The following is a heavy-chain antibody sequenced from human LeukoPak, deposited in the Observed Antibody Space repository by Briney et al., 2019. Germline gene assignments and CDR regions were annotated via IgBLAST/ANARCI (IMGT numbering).Heavy chain of an antibody. CDR1: GGTFSSYA. CDR3: ARAPPVWGIAAAGTYFDY. Sequence: SVKVSCKASGGTFSSYAISWVRQAPGQGLEWMGGIIPIFGTANYAQKFQGRVTITTDESTSTAYMELSSLRSEDTAVYYCARAPPVWGIAAAGTYFDYWGQGTLVTVSS. V-gene: IGHV1-69*05. J-gene: IGHJ4*02. CDR2: IIPIFGTA. D-gene: IGHD6-13*01.